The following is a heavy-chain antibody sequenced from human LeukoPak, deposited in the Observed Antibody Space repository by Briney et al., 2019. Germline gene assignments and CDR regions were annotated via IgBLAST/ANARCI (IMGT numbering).Heavy chain of an antibody. Sequence: ASVKVSCKASGLTFISLTVSWVRQAPGQGLEWLGWVSAYTGDTQYAQTLQGRVTMTTNTSTSTAYMELRSLRSDDTAVYYCAACIAASGYAFDVWGQETIITVSS. V-gene: IGHV1-18*01. CDR1: GLTFISLT. D-gene: IGHD6-13*01. CDR2: VSAYTGDT. CDR3: AACIAASGYAFDV. J-gene: IGHJ3*01.